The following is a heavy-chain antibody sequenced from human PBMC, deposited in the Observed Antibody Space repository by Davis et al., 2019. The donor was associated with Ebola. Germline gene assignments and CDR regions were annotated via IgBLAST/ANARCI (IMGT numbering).Heavy chain of an antibody. CDR3: SRLYYFDY. D-gene: IGHD6-13*01. V-gene: IGHV4-59*05. Sequence: SETLSLTCTVSGGSISSYYWSWIRQPPGKGLESIGSIYYSGSTYYNPSLKSRVTISVDTSKNQFSLKLSSVTAADTAVYYCSRLYYFDYWGQGTLVTVSS. CDR2: IYYSGST. J-gene: IGHJ4*02. CDR1: GGSISSYY.